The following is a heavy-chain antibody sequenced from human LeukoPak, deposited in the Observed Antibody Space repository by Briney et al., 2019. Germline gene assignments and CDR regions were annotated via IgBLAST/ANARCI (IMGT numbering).Heavy chain of an antibody. J-gene: IGHJ4*02. CDR3: ASFGRRPSYCSSTSCSSFDY. CDR2: INHSGST. D-gene: IGHD2-2*01. CDR1: GGSFSGYC. V-gene: IGHV4-34*01. Sequence: PSETLSLTCAVYGGSFSGYCWSWIRQPPGKGLEWIGEINHSGSTNYNPSLKSRVTISVDTSKNQFSLKLSSVTAADTAVYYCASFGRRPSYCSSTSCSSFDYWGQGTLVTVSS.